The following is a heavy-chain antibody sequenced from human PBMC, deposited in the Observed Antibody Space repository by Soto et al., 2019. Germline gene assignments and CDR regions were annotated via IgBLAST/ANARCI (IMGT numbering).Heavy chain of an antibody. Sequence: SVMVSCKASGGTFSSYAISWVRQAPGQGLEWMGGIIPIFGTANYAQKFQGRVTITADESTSTAYMELSSLRSEDTAVYYCARRAYSSSSHFDYWGQGTLVTVSS. CDR1: GGTFSSYA. CDR3: ARRAYSSSSHFDY. D-gene: IGHD6-6*01. CDR2: IIPIFGTA. J-gene: IGHJ4*02. V-gene: IGHV1-69*13.